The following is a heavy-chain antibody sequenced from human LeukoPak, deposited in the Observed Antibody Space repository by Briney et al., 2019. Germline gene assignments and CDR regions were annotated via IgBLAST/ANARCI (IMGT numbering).Heavy chain of an antibody. CDR1: GGSVSNNYYA. CDR2: FYYSGST. D-gene: IGHD2-21*02. J-gene: IGHJ4*02. V-gene: IGHV4-39*01. CDR3: ARHAIVVVTATDYFDY. Sequence: SETLSLTCTVSGGSVSNNYYAWGWIRQPPGKGLEWIGSFYYSGSTYYNPSLKSRVTTSVDTSKNQFSLKVNSVTAADTAVYYCARHAIVVVTATDYFDYWGQETLVAVSS.